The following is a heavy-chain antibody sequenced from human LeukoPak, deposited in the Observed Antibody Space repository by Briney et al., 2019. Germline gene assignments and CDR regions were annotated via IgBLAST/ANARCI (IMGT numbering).Heavy chain of an antibody. V-gene: IGHV1-18*01. D-gene: IGHD2-15*01. CDR2: VSGNNAHT. CDR3: AKDQCSGGTCYSMAYFDY. Sequence: ASVKVSCKASGYTFTNYGISLVRQAPGQGLEWMGWVSGNNAHTNYAQNFQGRVTMTTDTSTSTAYMELRSLTSDDTAVYYCAKDQCSGGTCYSMAYFDYWGQGTQVTVSS. CDR1: GYTFTNYG. J-gene: IGHJ4*02.